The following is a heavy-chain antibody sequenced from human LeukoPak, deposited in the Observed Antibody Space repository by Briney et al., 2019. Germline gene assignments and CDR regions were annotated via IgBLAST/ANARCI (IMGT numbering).Heavy chain of an antibody. CDR3: AKDNVRSIAAPTDY. D-gene: IGHD6-6*01. CDR2: ISSSSSHI. V-gene: IGHV3-21*01. J-gene: IGHJ4*02. Sequence: TGGSLRLSCAASGFTFSSYSMNWVRQAPGKGLEWVSSISSSSSHIYYADSVKGRFTISRDNAKNSLYLQMNSLRAEDTAVYYCAKDNVRSIAAPTDYWGQGTLVTVSS. CDR1: GFTFSSYS.